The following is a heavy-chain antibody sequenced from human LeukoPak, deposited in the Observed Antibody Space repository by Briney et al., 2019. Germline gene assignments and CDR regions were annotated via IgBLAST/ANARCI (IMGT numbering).Heavy chain of an antibody. CDR3: ARDRSGRIRTSCFDY. CDR1: GFTFSSYS. Sequence: GGSLRLSCAASGFTFSSYSMNWVRQAPGKGLEWVSYISSSSSTIYYADSVKGRFTISRDNAKNSLYLQMNSLRAEDTAVYYCARDRSGRIRTSCFDYWGQGTLVTVSS. CDR2: ISSSSSTI. V-gene: IGHV3-48*04. D-gene: IGHD2-2*01. J-gene: IGHJ4*02.